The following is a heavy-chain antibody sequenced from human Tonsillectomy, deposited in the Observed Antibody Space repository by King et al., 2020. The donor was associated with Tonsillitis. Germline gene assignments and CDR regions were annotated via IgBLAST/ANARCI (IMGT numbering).Heavy chain of an antibody. D-gene: IGHD6-6*01. CDR1: GDSVSSNSAA. CDR3: AREFYSSSSAYYYYYGMDV. J-gene: IGHJ6*02. V-gene: IGHV6-1*01. Sequence: VQLQQSGPGLVKPPQTLSLTCAISGDSVSSNSAAWNWIRQSPSRGLEWLGRTYYRSKWYNDYAVSVKSRITINPDTSKNQFSLQLNSVTPEDTAVYYCAREFYSSSSAYYYYYGMDVWGQGTTVTVSS. CDR2: TYYRSKWYN.